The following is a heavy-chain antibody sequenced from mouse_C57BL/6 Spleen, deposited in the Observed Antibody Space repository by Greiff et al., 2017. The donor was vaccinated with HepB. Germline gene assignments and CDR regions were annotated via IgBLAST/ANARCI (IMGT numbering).Heavy chain of an antibody. CDR2: INPSNGGT. V-gene: IGHV1-53*01. Sequence: VQLQQPGTELVKPGASVKLSCKASGYTFTSYWMHWVKQRTGQGLEWIGNINPSNGGTNYNEKFKSKATMTVDKSSSTAYMQLSSLTSEDAAVYYCARPDYYGSTCFDYWGQGTTLTVSS. CDR3: ARPDYYGSTCFDY. D-gene: IGHD1-1*01. J-gene: IGHJ2*01. CDR1: GYTFTSYW.